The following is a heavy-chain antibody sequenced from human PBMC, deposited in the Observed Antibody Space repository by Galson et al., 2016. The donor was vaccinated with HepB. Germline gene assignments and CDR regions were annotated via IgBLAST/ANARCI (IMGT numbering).Heavy chain of an antibody. CDR1: GFTVSSNY. V-gene: IGHV3-53*01. CDR3: ASSDRTNSTSWYTLPCYYYYSGLDV. CDR2: IYSGGST. J-gene: IGHJ6*02. Sequence: SLRLSCAASGFTVSSNYMSWVRQAPGKGLEWVSIIYSGGSTYYADSVKGRFTISRDNSKNTLYLQMNSLRAEDTAVCYWASSDRTNSTSWYTLPCYYYYSGLDVWGQGTTVTVSS. D-gene: IGHD6-13*01.